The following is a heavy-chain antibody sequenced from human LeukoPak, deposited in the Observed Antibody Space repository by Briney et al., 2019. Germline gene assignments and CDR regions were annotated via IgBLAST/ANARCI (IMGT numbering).Heavy chain of an antibody. CDR2: IKQDGSEK. Sequence: PGGSLRLSCAASGFAFSSYWMSWVRQAPGKGLEWVANIKQDGSEKYYVDSVKGRFTISRDNAKNSLYLQMNSLRAEDTAVYYCARDLNGYDLEGSPYGDYDYFDYWGQGTLVTVSS. J-gene: IGHJ4*02. CDR3: ARDLNGYDLEGSPYGDYDYFDY. CDR1: GFAFSSYW. V-gene: IGHV3-7*03. D-gene: IGHD4-17*01.